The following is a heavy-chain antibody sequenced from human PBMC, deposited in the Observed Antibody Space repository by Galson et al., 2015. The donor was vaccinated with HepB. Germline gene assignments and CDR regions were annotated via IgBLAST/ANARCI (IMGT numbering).Heavy chain of an antibody. V-gene: IGHV3-48*01. J-gene: IGHJ3*02. CDR2: ISSSSSTI. CDR1: GFTFSSYS. D-gene: IGHD4-17*01. Sequence: SLRLSCAAPGFTFSSYSMNWVRQAPGKGLEWVSYISSSSSTIYYADSVKGRFTISRDNAKNSLYLQMNSLRAEDTAVYYCARDVALTTGDAFDIWGQGTMVTVSS. CDR3: ARDVALTTGDAFDI.